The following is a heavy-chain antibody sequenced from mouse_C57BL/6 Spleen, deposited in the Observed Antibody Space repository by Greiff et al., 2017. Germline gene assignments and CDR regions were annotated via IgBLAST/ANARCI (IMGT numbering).Heavy chain of an antibody. CDR2: LDPENGDT. CDR1: GFNIKDDY. V-gene: IGHV14-4*01. D-gene: IGHD2-5*01. Sequence: EVNVVESGAELVRPGASVKLSCTASGFNIKDDYMHWVKQRPEQGLEWFGWLDPENGDTEYASKFQGKATIRADTSSNTAYLQLSSLTSEDTAVYYCLYYSKACAYWGQGTLVTVSA. J-gene: IGHJ3*01. CDR3: LYYSKACAY.